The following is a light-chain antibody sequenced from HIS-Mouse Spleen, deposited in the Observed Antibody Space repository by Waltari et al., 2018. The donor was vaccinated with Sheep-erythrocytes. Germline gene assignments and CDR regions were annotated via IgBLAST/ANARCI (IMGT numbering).Light chain of an antibody. V-gene: IGKV1-5*03. CDR1: PSSSSW. Sequence: DIKMTQSPSTLSASVGDRVTITFRASPSSSSWLAWYQQKPGKAPTLLIYKASSLESGVPSRFSGSGSGTEFTLTINSLQPDDFATYYCQQYNSYSPVYTFGQGTKLEIK. CDR2: KAS. J-gene: IGKJ2*01. CDR3: QQYNSYSPVYT.